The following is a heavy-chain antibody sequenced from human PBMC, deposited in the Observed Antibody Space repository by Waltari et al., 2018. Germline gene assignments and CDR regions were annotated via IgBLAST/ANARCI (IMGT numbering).Heavy chain of an antibody. J-gene: IGHJ5*02. CDR3: ARYYGENMNWFDP. Sequence: QVQLQESGPGLVKPSQTLSLTCPVSGGSISSGGYYWTWIRQHPGKGLEWIGYIYYSGSTYYNPSLKSLVTISVDTSKNQFSLKLSSVTAADTAVYYCARYYGENMNWFDPWGQGTLVTVSS. CDR2: IYYSGST. CDR1: GGSISSGGYY. D-gene: IGHD4-17*01. V-gene: IGHV4-31*01.